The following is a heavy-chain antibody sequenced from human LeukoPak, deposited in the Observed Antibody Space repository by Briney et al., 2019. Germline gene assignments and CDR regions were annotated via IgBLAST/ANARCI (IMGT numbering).Heavy chain of an antibody. Sequence: GRSLRLSCAASGFTFDDYAMHWVRHAPGKGLEWVSGISWNSGSIAYAASVKGRFTISRDNAKNSVYLQMNRRSAEDTALYYWAKVIHYYDSTVDYCGQETLVTVSS. CDR1: GFTFDDYA. CDR3: AKVIHYYDSTVDY. CDR2: ISWNSGSI. D-gene: IGHD3-22*01. V-gene: IGHV3-9*01. J-gene: IGHJ4*02.